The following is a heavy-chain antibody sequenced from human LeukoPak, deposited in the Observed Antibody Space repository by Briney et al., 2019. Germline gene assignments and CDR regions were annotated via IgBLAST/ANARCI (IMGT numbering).Heavy chain of an antibody. CDR3: AREGGYYGG. CDR2: IYYSGST. V-gene: IGHV4-39*07. D-gene: IGHD3-3*01. Sequence: WVRQAPGKGLEWIGSIYYSGSTYYNPSLKSRVTISVDTSKNQFSLKLSSVTAADTAVYYCAREGGYYGGWGQGTLVTVSS. J-gene: IGHJ4*02.